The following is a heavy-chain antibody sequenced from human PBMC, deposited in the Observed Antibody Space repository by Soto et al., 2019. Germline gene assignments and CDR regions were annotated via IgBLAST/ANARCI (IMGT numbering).Heavy chain of an antibody. V-gene: IGHV1-46*01. CDR1: GYTFTTYS. D-gene: IGHD3-9*01. Sequence: ASVKVSCKASGYTFTTYSMHWVRQTPGHGHEWMGVINPSGGRTSYAQKFQGRVTMTRDTSTSTVHMELSNLRSEDTAVYFCARDGGYDVLTGHYILLYYLDNWGLGTLVTVSS. CDR2: INPSGGRT. CDR3: ARDGGYDVLTGHYILLYYLDN. J-gene: IGHJ4*02.